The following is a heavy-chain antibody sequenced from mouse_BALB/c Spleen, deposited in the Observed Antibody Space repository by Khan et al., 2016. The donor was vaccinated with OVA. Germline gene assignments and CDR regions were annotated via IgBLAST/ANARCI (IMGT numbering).Heavy chain of an antibody. D-gene: IGHD1-1*01. V-gene: IGHV1S135*01. J-gene: IGHJ3*01. Sequence: VQLQQSGPELMKPGASVKISCKAPGYSFSTYYIHWVTLTHGKTLEWIGYIDPFNGGVTYNQKFKGKATLTIDKSSSTAYMHLTSLTSEDSAVYYCARHGTTSWFAYWGQGTLVTVSA. CDR2: IDPFNGGV. CDR3: ARHGTTSWFAY. CDR1: GYSFSTYY.